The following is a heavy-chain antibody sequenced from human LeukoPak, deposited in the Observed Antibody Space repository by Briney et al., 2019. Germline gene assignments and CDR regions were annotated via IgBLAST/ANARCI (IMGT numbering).Heavy chain of an antibody. CDR2: IIPIFGTA. V-gene: IGHV1-69*05. J-gene: IGHJ1*01. CDR3: ARGGSSWSAEYFQH. Sequence: SVKVSCKASEGTFSSYAISWVRQAPGQGLEWMGGIIPIFGTANYAQKFQGRVTITTDESTSTAYMELSSLRSDDTAMYFCARGGSSWSAEYFQHWGQGTLVTVSS. D-gene: IGHD6-13*01. CDR1: EGTFSSYA.